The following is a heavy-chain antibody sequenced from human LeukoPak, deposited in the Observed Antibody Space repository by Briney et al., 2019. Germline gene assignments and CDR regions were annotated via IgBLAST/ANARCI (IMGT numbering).Heavy chain of an antibody. V-gene: IGHV5-51*01. Sequence: GESLQISCKGSGYNFATYWIGWVRQVPGKGLEWMGIIYPGDSDTRYSPSFQGQVTISVDKSISTAYLQWSSLQASDTAMFFCARTQVPGAFDFWGQGTVVTVSS. CDR3: ARTQVPGAFDF. CDR2: IYPGDSDT. CDR1: GYNFATYW. J-gene: IGHJ3*01.